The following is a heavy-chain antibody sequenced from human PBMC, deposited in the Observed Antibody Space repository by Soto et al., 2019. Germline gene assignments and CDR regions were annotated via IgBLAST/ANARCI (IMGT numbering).Heavy chain of an antibody. CDR3: ARHDGGYCSRTRGYYYDYMDV. V-gene: IGHV5-51*01. Sequence: EVQLVPPGAEVKKPGESLKISCKGSGYSFTSYWIGWLRQMQGKGLEWMGIIYPGDSDTRYSPSFQDKGTNSADKSISNAYMQWSSLKASYSAMYYWARHDGGYCSRTRGYYYDYMDVWGKGNTVAV. CDR1: GYSFTSYW. D-gene: IGHD2-2*01. J-gene: IGHJ6*03. CDR2: IYPGDSDT.